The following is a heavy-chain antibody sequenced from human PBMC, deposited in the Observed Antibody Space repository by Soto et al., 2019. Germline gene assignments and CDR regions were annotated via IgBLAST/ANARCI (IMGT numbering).Heavy chain of an antibody. CDR3: ARDGTSRSWYSSCAFDI. CDR1: GGSISSGGYY. CDR2: IYYSGST. J-gene: IGHJ3*02. Sequence: PSETLSLTCTVSGGSISSGGYYWSWIRQHPGKGLEWIGYIYYSGSTYYNPSLKSRVTISVDTSKNQFSLKLSSVTAADTAVYYCARDGTSRSWYSSCAFDIWGQGTMVTVSS. D-gene: IGHD6-13*01. V-gene: IGHV4-31*03.